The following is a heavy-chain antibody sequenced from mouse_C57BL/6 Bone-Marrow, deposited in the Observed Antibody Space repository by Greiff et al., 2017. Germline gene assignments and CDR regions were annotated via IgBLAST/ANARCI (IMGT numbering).Heavy chain of an antibody. CDR3: ARGAY. CDR2: IFPGDGDT. CDR1: GYAFSSYW. V-gene: IGHV1-80*01. Sequence: QVQLKQSGAELVKPGASVKISCKASGYAFSSYWMNWVKQRPGKGLEWIGQIFPGDGDTKYNGKFKGKATLTADKSSSPADMQLSRLTPEDSAVYFCARGAYWGQGTLVTVSA. J-gene: IGHJ3*01.